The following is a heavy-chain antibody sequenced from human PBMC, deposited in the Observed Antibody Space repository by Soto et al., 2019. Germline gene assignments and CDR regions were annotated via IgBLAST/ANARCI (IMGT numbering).Heavy chain of an antibody. CDR3: ASTTYDFWSGYYTEGDDY. CDR2: IYYSGST. CDR1: GGSISSSSYY. J-gene: IGHJ4*02. D-gene: IGHD3-3*01. Sequence: SETLSLTCTVSGGSISSSSYYWGWIRQSPGKGLEWIGSIYYSGSTYYNPSLKSRVTISVDTSKNQFSLKLSSVTAADTAVYYCASTTYDFWSGYYTEGDDYWGQGTLVTVSS. V-gene: IGHV4-39*01.